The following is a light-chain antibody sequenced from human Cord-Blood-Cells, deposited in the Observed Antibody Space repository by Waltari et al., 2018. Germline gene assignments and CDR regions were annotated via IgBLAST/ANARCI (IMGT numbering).Light chain of an antibody. CDR3: NSRDSSGNHLV. Sequence: SSELTQDPAVSVALGQTVRIPCPGDRLRSYYASWYQQKPGQAPVLVIYGKNNRPSGIPDRFSGSSSGNTASLTITGAQAEDEADYYCNSRDSSGNHLVFGGGTKLTVL. J-gene: IGLJ3*02. V-gene: IGLV3-19*01. CDR1: RLRSYY. CDR2: GKN.